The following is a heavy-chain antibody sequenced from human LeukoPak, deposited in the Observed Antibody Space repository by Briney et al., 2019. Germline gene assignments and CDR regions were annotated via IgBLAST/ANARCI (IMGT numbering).Heavy chain of an antibody. CDR1: GFTFSSYR. Sequence: PGWSLRLSCAASGFTFSSYRMNWVRQARGKGVEGVSYISTSRNTIYYADSVKGRFTISRDSAKNSLYLQMNSLRAEDTAVYYCARIPVPVFYYGMDVWGQGTTVTVSS. D-gene: IGHD2-21*01. CDR3: ARIPVPVFYYGMDV. J-gene: IGHJ6*02. CDR2: ISTSRNTI. V-gene: IGHV3-48*01.